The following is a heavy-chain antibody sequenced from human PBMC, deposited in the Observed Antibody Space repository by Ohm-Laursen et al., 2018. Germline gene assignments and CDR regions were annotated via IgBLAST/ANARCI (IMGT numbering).Heavy chain of an antibody. Sequence: GASVKVSCKVSGYTLTELSMHWVRQAPGQGLEWMGWINPNSGATNYAQKFQGRVTMTRDTSISTAYMELSRLRSDDTAVYYCARRKRRHYYYGMDVWGQGTTVTVSS. CDR3: ARRKRRHYYYGMDV. J-gene: IGHJ6*02. CDR1: GYTLTELS. V-gene: IGHV1-2*02. CDR2: INPNSGAT.